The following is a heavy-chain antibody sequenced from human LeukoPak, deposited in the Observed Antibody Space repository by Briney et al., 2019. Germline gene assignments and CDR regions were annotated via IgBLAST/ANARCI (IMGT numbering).Heavy chain of an antibody. CDR3: ATLLRSQLVSVADY. J-gene: IGHJ4*02. D-gene: IGHD6-13*01. V-gene: IGHV3-11*03. CDR2: ISSSSIYT. Sequence: GGSLGLSCAASGLTFSDYYMSWIRQAPGKGLEWISFISSSSIYTDYADSVKGRFTISRDNANDSLYLQMNSLRAEDTAVYYCATLLRSQLVSVADYWGQGTLVTVSS. CDR1: GLTFSDYY.